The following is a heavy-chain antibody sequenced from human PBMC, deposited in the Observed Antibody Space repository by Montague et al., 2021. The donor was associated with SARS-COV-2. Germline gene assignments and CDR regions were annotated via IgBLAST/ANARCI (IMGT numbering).Heavy chain of an antibody. J-gene: IGHJ4*02. CDR3: ATRTRAPQNDFGF. CDR2: IYDGGST. CDR1: GDSIRNSEYS. D-gene: IGHD3-3*01. Sequence: SETLSLTCTVSGDSIRNSEYSWGWVRQPPGNGLEWIGNIYDGGSTFYNPSLKSRVTISVDTSKNQFSLKLSSVTAADTAVYYCATRTRAPQNDFGFWGQGTLVTVSS. V-gene: IGHV4-39*07.